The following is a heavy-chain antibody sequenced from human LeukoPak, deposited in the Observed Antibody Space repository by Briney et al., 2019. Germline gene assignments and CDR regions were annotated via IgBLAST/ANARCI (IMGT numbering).Heavy chain of an antibody. D-gene: IGHD3-3*01. CDR3: ARGTLYDFWSGYHSYYYYYMDV. V-gene: IGHV1-69*06. Sequence: ASVKVSCKASGGTFSSYAISWVRQAPGHGLEWMGGIIPIFGTANYARKFQGRVTITADKSTSTAYMELSSLGSEDTAVHYCARGTLYDFWSGYHSYYYYYMDVWGKGTTVTVSS. J-gene: IGHJ6*03. CDR2: IIPIFGTA. CDR1: GGTFSSYA.